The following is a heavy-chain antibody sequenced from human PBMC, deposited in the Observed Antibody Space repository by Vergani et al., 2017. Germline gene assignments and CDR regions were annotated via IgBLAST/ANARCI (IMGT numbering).Heavy chain of an antibody. D-gene: IGHD2-21*02. CDR1: GFTFSSYE. CDR2: ISSSGSTI. V-gene: IGHV3-48*03. CDR3: AREDECFGDCYSPGYYGMDV. J-gene: IGHJ6*02. Sequence: EVQLVESGGGLVQPGGSLRLSCAASGFTFSSYEMNWVRQAPGKGLEWVSYISSSGSTIYYADSVKGRFTISRDNAKNSLYLKMNSLRAEDTAVYYCAREDECFGDCYSPGYYGMDVWGQGTTVTVSS.